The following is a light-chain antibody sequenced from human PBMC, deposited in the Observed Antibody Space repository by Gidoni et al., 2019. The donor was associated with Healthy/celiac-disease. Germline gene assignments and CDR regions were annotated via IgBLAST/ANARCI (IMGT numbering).Light chain of an antibody. CDR3: KQSDSTPLT. CDR1: QIISST. Sequence: DIQITQSPSSLSASVRDRLTITCRASQIISSTLHWYQQNPGKAPKPLIYAASSLQSGVPSRFSGSGPGTDLPLTTSGLQPKNLATYYVKQSDSTPLTFGGGTKVEIK. J-gene: IGKJ4*01. CDR2: AAS. V-gene: IGKV1-39*01.